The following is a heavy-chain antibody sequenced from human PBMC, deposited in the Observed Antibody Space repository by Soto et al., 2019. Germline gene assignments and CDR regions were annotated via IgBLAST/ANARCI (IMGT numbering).Heavy chain of an antibody. CDR3: ARDLPPILRREYGDHYFDY. V-gene: IGHV3-7*01. D-gene: IGHD4-17*01. J-gene: IGHJ4*02. CDR1: GFTFSSYW. Sequence: GGSLRLSCAASGFTFSSYWMSWVRQAPGKGLEWVANIKQDGSEKYYVDSVKGRFTISRDNAKNSLYLQMNSLRAEDTAVYYCARDLPPILRREYGDHYFDYWGQGTLVTVSS. CDR2: IKQDGSEK.